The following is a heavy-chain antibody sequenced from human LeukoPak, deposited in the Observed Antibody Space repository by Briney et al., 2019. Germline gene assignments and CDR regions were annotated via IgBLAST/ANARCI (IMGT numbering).Heavy chain of an antibody. D-gene: IGHD3-9*01. Sequence: PGGSLRLSRAASGFTFSGYAMSWVRQAPGKGLEWVSVISGSGGSTYYADSVKGRFTISRDNSKNTLYLQMNSLRAEDTAVYYCAKAPGYDILTGYFGPFDYWGQGTLVTVSS. V-gene: IGHV3-23*01. J-gene: IGHJ4*02. CDR1: GFTFSGYA. CDR2: ISGSGGST. CDR3: AKAPGYDILTGYFGPFDY.